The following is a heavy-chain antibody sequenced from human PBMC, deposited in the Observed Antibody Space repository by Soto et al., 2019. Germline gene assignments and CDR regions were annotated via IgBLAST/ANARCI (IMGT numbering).Heavy chain of an antibody. CDR2: IYYSGST. CDR3: ASAYDFWSGPWFDP. J-gene: IGHJ5*02. V-gene: IGHV4-30-4*01. D-gene: IGHD3-3*01. Sequence: PSETLSLTCTVSGGSISSGDYYWSWIRQPPGKGLEWIGYIYYSGSTYYNPSLKSRVTISVDTSKNQFSLKLSSVTAADTAVYYCASAYDFWSGPWFDPWGQGTLVTSPQ. CDR1: GGSISSGDYY.